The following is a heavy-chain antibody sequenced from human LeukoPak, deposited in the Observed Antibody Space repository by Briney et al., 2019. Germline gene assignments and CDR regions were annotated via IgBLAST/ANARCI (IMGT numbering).Heavy chain of an antibody. CDR3: ARDSPAAYDY. CDR1: GFTFNSYE. Sequence: GGSLRLSCAASGFTFNSYEMNWVRQAPGKGLEWVSYISSSGSTIYYADSVKGRFTISRDNAKNSLYLQMNSLRAEDTAVYYCARDSPAAYDYWGQGTLVTVSS. J-gene: IGHJ4*02. V-gene: IGHV3-48*03. CDR2: ISSSGSTI.